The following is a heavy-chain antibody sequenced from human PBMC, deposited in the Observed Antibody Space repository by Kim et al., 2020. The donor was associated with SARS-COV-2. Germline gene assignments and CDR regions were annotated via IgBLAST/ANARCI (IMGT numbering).Heavy chain of an antibody. D-gene: IGHD2-21*02. Sequence: QKFQGRVTMTEDTSTDTAYMELSSLRSEDTAVYYCATAGVVVTAMDAFDIWGQGTMVTVSS. V-gene: IGHV1-24*01. J-gene: IGHJ3*02. CDR3: ATAGVVVTAMDAFDI.